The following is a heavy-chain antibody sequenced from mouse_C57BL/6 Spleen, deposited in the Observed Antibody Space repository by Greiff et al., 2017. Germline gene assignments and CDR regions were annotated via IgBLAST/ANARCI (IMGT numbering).Heavy chain of an antibody. CDR2: IYPGDGDT. Sequence: QVQLKQSGPELVKPGASVKISCKASGYAFSSSWMNWVKQRPGKGLEWIGRIYPGDGDTNYNGKFKGKATLTADKSSSTAYMQLSSLTSEDSAVYFCSRHYDYDGGYAMDYWGQGTSVTVAS. CDR1: GYAFSSSW. CDR3: SRHYDYDGGYAMDY. J-gene: IGHJ4*01. D-gene: IGHD2-4*01. V-gene: IGHV1-82*01.